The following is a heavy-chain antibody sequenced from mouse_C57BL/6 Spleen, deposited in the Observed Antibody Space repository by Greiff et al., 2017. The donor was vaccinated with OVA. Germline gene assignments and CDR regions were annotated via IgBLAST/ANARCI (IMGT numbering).Heavy chain of an antibody. J-gene: IGHJ1*03. V-gene: IGHV1-18*01. Sequence: EVKLMESGPELVKPGASVKIPCKASGYTFTDYNMDWVKQSHGKSLEWIGDINPNNGGTIYNQKFKGKATLTVDKSSSTAYMELRRLTSEDTAVYYRARGYDYHRWYCDVWGTGTPVTVSS. CDR3: ARGYDYHRWYCDV. CDR2: INPNNGGT. D-gene: IGHD2-4*01. CDR1: GYTFTDYN.